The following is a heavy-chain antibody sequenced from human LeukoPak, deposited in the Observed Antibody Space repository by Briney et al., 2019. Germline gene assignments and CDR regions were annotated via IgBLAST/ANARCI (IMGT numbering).Heavy chain of an antibody. CDR3: VGMDGYNLAY. J-gene: IGHJ4*02. CDR2: IYYSGST. V-gene: IGHV4-59*01. D-gene: IGHD5-24*01. Sequence: SETLSLTCTVSGVSISSYYWSWIRQPPGEGLEWIGYIYYSGSTNYNPSLKSRVTISVDTSKNQFSLKLSFVTAADTAVYYCVGMDGYNLAYWGQGTLVTVSS. CDR1: GVSISSYY.